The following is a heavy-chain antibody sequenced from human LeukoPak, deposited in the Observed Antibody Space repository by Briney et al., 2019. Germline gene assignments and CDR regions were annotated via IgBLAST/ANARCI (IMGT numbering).Heavy chain of an antibody. CDR3: AKDWIYDAGSYLGDKYFDY. Sequence: GGSLRLSCAASGFVFSDYAMTWVRQAPGKGVEWVSGISASGGRTYNADAVKGRFTISRDNSKNTVYLQMNSLRDEDTAVYYCAKDWIYDAGSYLGDKYFDYWGQGTLVTVSS. J-gene: IGHJ4*02. D-gene: IGHD3-10*01. CDR1: GFVFSDYA. CDR2: ISASGGRT. V-gene: IGHV3-23*01.